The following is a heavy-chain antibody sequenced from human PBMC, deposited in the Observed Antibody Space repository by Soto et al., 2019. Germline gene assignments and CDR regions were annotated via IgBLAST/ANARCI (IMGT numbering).Heavy chain of an antibody. V-gene: IGHV3-23*01. J-gene: IGHJ2*01. CDR3: AKEPVGPDWYFDL. CDR2: ISGSGIST. Sequence: DVQLLESGGGLVQPGGSLRLSCAASGFTFRSYAMSWVRQAPGKGLEGVSGISGSGISTHYADSGKGLFTVSSDNSKNTLSLQMSSLRAEDTAVYNCAKEPVGPDWYFDLWGRGTLVTVSS. CDR1: GFTFRSYA.